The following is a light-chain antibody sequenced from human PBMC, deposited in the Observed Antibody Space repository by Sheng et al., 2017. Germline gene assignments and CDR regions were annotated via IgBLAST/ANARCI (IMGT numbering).Light chain of an antibody. J-gene: IGKJ1*01. CDR2: TSS. V-gene: IGKV1-5*01. Sequence: DIQMTQSPSTLSASVGDTVTITCRASQSINSWLAWYQQKPGKAPKLLIFTSSNLQTGAPLRFSGSGSGTDFSLTISGLQPDDFATYYCQQYSSYSTFGQGTKVEI. CDR1: QSINSW. CDR3: QQYSSYST.